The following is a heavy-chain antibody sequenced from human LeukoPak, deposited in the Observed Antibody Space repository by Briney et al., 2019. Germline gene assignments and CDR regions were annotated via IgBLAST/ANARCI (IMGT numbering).Heavy chain of an antibody. CDR3: AKQLGYCSDGSCYFPY. J-gene: IGHJ4*02. CDR2: ISNNGGYT. CDR1: GFTFSSSA. D-gene: IGHD2-15*01. V-gene: IGHV3-23*01. Sequence: GGSLRLSCAASGFTFSSSAMSWVRQAPRKGLEWVSAISNNGGYTYYADSVQGRFTISRDNSKSTLCLQMNSLRAEDTAVYYCAKQLGYCSDGSCYFPYWGQGTLVTVSS.